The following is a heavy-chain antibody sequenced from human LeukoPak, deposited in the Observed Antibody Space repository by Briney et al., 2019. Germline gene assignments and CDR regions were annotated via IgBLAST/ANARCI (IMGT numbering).Heavy chain of an antibody. J-gene: IGHJ4*02. D-gene: IGHD1-26*01. V-gene: IGHV3-7*01. CDR2: IKQDGSEK. Sequence: GGSLRLSCAASGFTFSRDWMTWVRQAPGKGLEWVANIKQDGSEKYYADSVKGRFTISRDNAKNSLYLQMNSLGAEDTAVYYCARDPSGRYGVYWGQGTLVTVSS. CDR1: GFTFSRDW. CDR3: ARDPSGRYGVY.